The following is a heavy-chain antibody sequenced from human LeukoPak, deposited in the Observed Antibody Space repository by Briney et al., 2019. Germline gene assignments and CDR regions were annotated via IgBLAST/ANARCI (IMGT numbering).Heavy chain of an antibody. Sequence: PGGSLRLSCAASGFTFSSYAMSWVRQAPGKGLEWVSTISSSGGGTYYADSERGRFTVSRANSKHTLYLQMNSLRAEDTAVYYCATQAYSFDYWGQGTLVTVSS. CDR3: ATQAYSFDY. CDR2: ISSSGGGT. D-gene: IGHD4-11*01. CDR1: GFTFSSYA. J-gene: IGHJ4*02. V-gene: IGHV3-23*01.